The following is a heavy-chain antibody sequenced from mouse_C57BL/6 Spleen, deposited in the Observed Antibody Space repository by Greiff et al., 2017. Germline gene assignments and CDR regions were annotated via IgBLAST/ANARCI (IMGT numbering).Heavy chain of an antibody. D-gene: IGHD2-4*01. V-gene: IGHV1-82*01. CDR1: GYAFSSSW. Sequence: QVQLQQSGPELVKPGASVKISCKASGYAFSSSWMNWVKQRPGKGLEWIGRIYPGDGDTNYNGKFKGKATLTADKSSGTAYMQLSSLTSADSAVYFYARDYDYVLYAMDYWGQGTSVTVSA. CDR3: ARDYDYVLYAMDY. J-gene: IGHJ4*01. CDR2: IYPGDGDT.